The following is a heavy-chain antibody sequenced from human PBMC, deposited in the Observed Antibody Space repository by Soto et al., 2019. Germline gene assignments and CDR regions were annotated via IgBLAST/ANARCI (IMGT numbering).Heavy chain of an antibody. CDR2: INPNSGGT. Sequence: ASVKVSCKASGYTFTGYYMHWVRQAPGQGLEWMGWINPNSGGTNYAQKFQGWVTMTRDTSISTAYMELSRLRSDDTAVYYCARDLMTTVTTTDYWGQGTLVTVSS. D-gene: IGHD4-17*01. V-gene: IGHV1-2*04. CDR1: GYTFTGYY. J-gene: IGHJ4*02. CDR3: ARDLMTTVTTTDY.